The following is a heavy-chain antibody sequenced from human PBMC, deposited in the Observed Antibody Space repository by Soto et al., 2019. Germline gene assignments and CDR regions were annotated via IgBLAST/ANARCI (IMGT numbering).Heavy chain of an antibody. CDR2: ISGSGGST. Sequence: GGSLRLSCAASGFTFGSYAMSWVRQALGKGLEWISAISGSGGSTYYADSVKGRFTISRDNSKNTLYLQMNRLRAEDTAVYYCAKMCHLWSGQNDDYYGMDVWGQGTTVTVSS. J-gene: IGHJ6*02. CDR3: AKMCHLWSGQNDDYYGMDV. CDR1: GFTFGSYA. D-gene: IGHD3-3*02. V-gene: IGHV3-23*01.